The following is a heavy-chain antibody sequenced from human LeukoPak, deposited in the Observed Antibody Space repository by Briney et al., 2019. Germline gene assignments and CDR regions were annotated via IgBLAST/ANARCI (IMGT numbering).Heavy chain of an antibody. V-gene: IGHV5-51*01. Sequence: KPGESLNTSWKRSGYSFTSYLIGWVPQMPGKGLEWMWINHPGDSDNIYRPSFQGEVTISAYKSISSAYPEWSSVKASDTAMYYCARLLEGGFDSWGQGTLVTVSS. CDR2: NHPGDSDN. CDR3: ARLLEGGFDS. D-gene: IGHD1-1*01. J-gene: IGHJ4*02. CDR1: GYSFTSYL.